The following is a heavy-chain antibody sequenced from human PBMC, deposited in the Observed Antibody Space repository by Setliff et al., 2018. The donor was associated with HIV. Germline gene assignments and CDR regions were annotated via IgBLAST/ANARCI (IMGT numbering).Heavy chain of an antibody. CDR3: ARSLRYFDWSLRRTSHDAFDF. CDR2: IHHSGST. V-gene: IGHV4-30-4*08. J-gene: IGHJ3*01. CDR1: GGSISSGDYY. D-gene: IGHD3-9*01. Sequence: KPSETLSLTCSVSGGSISSGDYYWGWIRQPPGKGLEWIGYIHHSGSTYYNPSLKSPVTISVDTSKNQFSLKLSFVTAADTAVYYCARSLRYFDWSLRRTSHDAFDFWGQGTMVTVSS.